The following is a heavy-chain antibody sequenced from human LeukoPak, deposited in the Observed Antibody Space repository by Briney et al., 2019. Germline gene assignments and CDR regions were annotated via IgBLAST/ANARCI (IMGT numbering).Heavy chain of an antibody. CDR1: GFTFSSYA. D-gene: IGHD3-10*01. J-gene: IGHJ5*02. Sequence: GGSLRLSCAASGFTFSSYAMSWVRQAPGKGLEWVSAISGSGGSTYYADSVKGRFTISRDNSKNTLYLQMNSLRAEDTAVYYCAKPRFGLWFGESKNWFDPWGQGTLVTVSS. V-gene: IGHV3-23*01. CDR3: AKPRFGLWFGESKNWFDP. CDR2: ISGSGGST.